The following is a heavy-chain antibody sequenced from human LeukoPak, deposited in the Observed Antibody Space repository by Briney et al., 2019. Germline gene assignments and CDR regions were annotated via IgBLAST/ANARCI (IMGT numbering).Heavy chain of an antibody. V-gene: IGHV3-23*01. J-gene: IGHJ4*02. CDR1: GFTFSSYA. Sequence: PGGSLRLSCAGSGFTFSSYAMSWVRQAPGKGLEWVSGISGSGGSTYYADSVKGRFTISRDNSKNTLYLQMNSLRAEDTAVYYCAKDVGGYSGYQIDYWGQGTLVTVSS. D-gene: IGHD5-12*01. CDR2: ISGSGGST. CDR3: AKDVGGYSGYQIDY.